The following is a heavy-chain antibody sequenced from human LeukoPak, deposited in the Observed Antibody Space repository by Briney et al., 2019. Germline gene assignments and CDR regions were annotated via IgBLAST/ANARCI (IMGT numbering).Heavy chain of an antibody. V-gene: IGHV4-39*01. CDR3: ARHNDSSGYYPSYFDY. CDR1: GGSISSSSYY. CDR2: IYYSGST. J-gene: IGHJ4*02. Sequence: SETLPLTCTVSGGSISSSSYYWGWIRQPPGKGLEWIGSIYYSGSTYYNPSLKSRVTTSVDTSKNRFSLKLNAVTAAGTAVYYCARHNDSSGYYPSYFDYWGQGTLVTVSS. D-gene: IGHD3-22*01.